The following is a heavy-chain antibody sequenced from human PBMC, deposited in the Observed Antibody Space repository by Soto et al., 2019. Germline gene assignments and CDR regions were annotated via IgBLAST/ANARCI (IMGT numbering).Heavy chain of an antibody. D-gene: IGHD2-2*02. CDR3: AREGAARYTYCYGTDV. CDR2: IYYTGST. V-gene: IGHV4-30-4*01. Sequence: PSETLSLTCTVSGGSISSGDSYWSWIRQPPGKGLEWIGYIYYTGSTYYNPSLESRVTISVDTSKNQFSLKLNSMTAADTAVYYCAREGAARYTYCYGTDVWGQGTTVTVSS. J-gene: IGHJ6*02. CDR1: GGSISSGDSY.